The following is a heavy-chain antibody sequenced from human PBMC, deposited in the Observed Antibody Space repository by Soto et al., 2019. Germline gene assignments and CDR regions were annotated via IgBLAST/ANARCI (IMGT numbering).Heavy chain of an antibody. CDR3: TRDGSGWYNPFDI. V-gene: IGHV3-49*04. Sequence: GGSLRLSCTASGFTFGDYAMSWVRQAPGKGLEWVGFIRSKAYGGTTEYAASVKGRFTISRDDSKSIAYLQMNSLKTEDTAVYYCTRDGSGWYNPFDIWGQGTMVTVSS. J-gene: IGHJ3*02. D-gene: IGHD6-19*01. CDR2: IRSKAYGGTT. CDR1: GFTFGDYA.